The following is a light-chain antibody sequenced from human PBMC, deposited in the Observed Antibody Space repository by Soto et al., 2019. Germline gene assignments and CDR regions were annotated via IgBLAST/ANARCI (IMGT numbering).Light chain of an antibody. J-gene: IGKJ2*01. CDR3: QQYNIFPYT. Sequence: DVQMTQSPSTLSASVGDTVTITCRASQSISSWLAWYQQKPGKAPKFLLYKASSLKSGVPSRFSGSGSGTEFTLTISSLQPDDFATYYCQQYNIFPYTFGQGTKLEIK. CDR1: QSISSW. V-gene: IGKV1-5*03. CDR2: KAS.